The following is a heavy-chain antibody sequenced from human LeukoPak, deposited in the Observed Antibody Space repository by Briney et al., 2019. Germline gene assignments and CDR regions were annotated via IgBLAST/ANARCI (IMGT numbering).Heavy chain of an antibody. CDR2: ISGSGGST. Sequence: PGGTLRLSCAASGFTFSSYGMSWVRQAPGKGLEWVSAISGSGGSTYYADSVKGRFTISRDNSKNTLYLQMNSLRAEDTAVYYCAKRANPGIAVAGLYFDYWGQGTLVTVSS. D-gene: IGHD6-19*01. CDR3: AKRANPGIAVAGLYFDY. J-gene: IGHJ4*02. V-gene: IGHV3-23*01. CDR1: GFTFSSYG.